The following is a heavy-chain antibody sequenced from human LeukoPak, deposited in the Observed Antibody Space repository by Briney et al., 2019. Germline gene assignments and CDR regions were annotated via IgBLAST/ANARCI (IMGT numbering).Heavy chain of an antibody. J-gene: IGHJ4*02. Sequence: ASVKVSCKASGYTFTSFGISWVRQAPGQGPEWMGWISAYNGNTNYAQKLQGRVTMTTDTSTSTAYMELRSLRSDDTAVYYCARDGRSIVVVTADGQPTDYWGQGTLVTVSS. CDR2: ISAYNGNT. CDR1: GYTFTSFG. V-gene: IGHV1-18*01. D-gene: IGHD2-21*02. CDR3: ARDGRSIVVVTADGQPTDY.